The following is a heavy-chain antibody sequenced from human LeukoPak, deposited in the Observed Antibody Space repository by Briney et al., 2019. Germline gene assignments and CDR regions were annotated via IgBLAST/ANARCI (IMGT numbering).Heavy chain of an antibody. Sequence: GGSLRLSCAASGFTFSSYSMNWVRQAPGKGLEWVSFISSSSSYIYYADSVKGRFTISRDNAKNSLYLQMNSLRAEDTAVYYCARDKGTARSAKGQVYCSSTSCYTFDYWGQGTLVTVSS. V-gene: IGHV3-21*01. CDR3: ARDKGTARSAKGQVYCSSTSCYTFDY. CDR2: ISSSSSYI. D-gene: IGHD2-2*02. J-gene: IGHJ4*02. CDR1: GFTFSSYS.